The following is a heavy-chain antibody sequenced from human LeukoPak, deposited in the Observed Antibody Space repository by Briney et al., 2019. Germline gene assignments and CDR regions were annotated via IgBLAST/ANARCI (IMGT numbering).Heavy chain of an antibody. D-gene: IGHD5-18*01. Sequence: PSYSLDLTSAACGGSVKSYYGSWILKHPGKGLEWIGYIYYSGSTNYNPSLKSRVTISIDTSKNQFSLKLSSVTAADTAVYYCARAGGYSYGHPFDYWGQGTLVTVFS. CDR2: IYYSGST. CDR1: GGSVKSYY. J-gene: IGHJ4*02. CDR3: ARAGGYSYGHPFDY. V-gene: IGHV4-59*02.